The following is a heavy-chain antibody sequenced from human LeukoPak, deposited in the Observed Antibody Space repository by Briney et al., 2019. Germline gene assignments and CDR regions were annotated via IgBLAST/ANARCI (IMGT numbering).Heavy chain of an antibody. D-gene: IGHD3-10*01. V-gene: IGHV1-18*01. CDR2: ISNDNGIT. J-gene: IGHJ4*02. CDR1: GYSFPTYG. CDR3: ARGGFDYYGTGRAFDV. Sequence: GASVKVSCKTSGYSFPTYGISWVRHAPGQGLEWMGWISNDNGITNYAPQFQGRVTLDTETYTSTAYMELRNLRSDDTAVYYCARGGFDYYGTGRAFDVWGQGTLVTVSS.